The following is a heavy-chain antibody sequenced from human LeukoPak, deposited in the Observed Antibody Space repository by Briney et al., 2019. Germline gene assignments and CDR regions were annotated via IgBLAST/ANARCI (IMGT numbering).Heavy chain of an antibody. J-gene: IGHJ3*02. V-gene: IGHV3-11*01. CDR3: ARGYQLPEDAFDI. CDR2: ISSSGSTI. Sequence: GGSLRLSCAASGFTFSDYYMSWIRQAPGKGLEWVSYISSSGSTIYYADSVKGRFTISRDNAKNSLYLRMNSLRAEDTAVYYCARGYQLPEDAFDIWGQGTMVTVSS. CDR1: GFTFSDYY. D-gene: IGHD2-2*01.